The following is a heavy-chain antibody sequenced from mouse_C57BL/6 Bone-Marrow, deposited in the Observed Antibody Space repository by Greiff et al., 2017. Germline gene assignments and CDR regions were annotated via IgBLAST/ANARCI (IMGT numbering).Heavy chain of an antibody. CDR1: GYTFTSYW. J-gene: IGHJ1*03. CDR3: ARRGATVVDWYFDV. V-gene: IGHV1-69*01. Sequence: QVQLQQSGAELVMPGASVKLSCKASGYTFTSYWMHWVKQRPGQGLEWIGEIDPSDSYTNYNQKFKGKSTLTVDKSSSTAYMQLSSLTSEDSAVYYCARRGATVVDWYFDVWGTGTTVTVS. D-gene: IGHD1-1*01. CDR2: IDPSDSYT.